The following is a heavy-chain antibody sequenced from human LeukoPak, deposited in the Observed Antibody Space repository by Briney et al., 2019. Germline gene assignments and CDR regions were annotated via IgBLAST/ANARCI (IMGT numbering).Heavy chain of an antibody. V-gene: IGHV4-34*01. CDR2: INHSGST. D-gene: IGHD1-14*01. J-gene: IGHJ6*03. CDR3: ARGGMALYYYMDV. Sequence: ETLSLTCAVYGGSFSGYYWSWIRQPPGKGLEWIGEINHSGSTNYNPSLKSRVTISVDTSKNQFSLKLSSVTAADTAVYYCARGGMALYYYMDVWGKGTTVTVSS. CDR1: GGSFSGYY.